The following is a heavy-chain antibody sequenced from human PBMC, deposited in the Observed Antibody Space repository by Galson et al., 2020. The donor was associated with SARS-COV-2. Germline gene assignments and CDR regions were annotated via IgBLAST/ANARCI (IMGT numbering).Heavy chain of an antibody. D-gene: IGHD6-13*01. V-gene: IGHV1-24*01. Sequence: ASVKVSCKVSGYTLTELSMHWVRQAPGKGLEWMGGFDPEDGETIYAQKFQGRVTMTEDTSTDTAYMELSSLRSEDTAVYYCATTSPLYSRDWFDPWGQGTLVTVSS. CDR3: ATTSPLYSRDWFDP. J-gene: IGHJ5*02. CDR1: GYTLTELS. CDR2: FDPEDGET.